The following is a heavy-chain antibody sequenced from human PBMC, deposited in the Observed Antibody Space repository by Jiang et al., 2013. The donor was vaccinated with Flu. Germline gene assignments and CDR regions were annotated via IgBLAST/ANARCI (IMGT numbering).Heavy chain of an antibody. CDR1: GFTFSSYG. J-gene: IGHJ2*01. V-gene: IGHV3-33*01. Sequence: QLVESGGGAVQPGRSLRLSCAASGFTFSSYGMHWVRQAPGKGLEWVAIIWFDGSNKYYGDFVKGRFTISRDNSKNTLYLQMNSLRAEDTAIYYCARDNADDWYYDLWGRGTLVTVSS. CDR3: ARDNADDWYYDL. CDR2: IWFDGSNK.